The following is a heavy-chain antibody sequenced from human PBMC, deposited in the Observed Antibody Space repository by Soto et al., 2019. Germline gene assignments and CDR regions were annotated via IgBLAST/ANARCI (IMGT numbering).Heavy chain of an antibody. J-gene: IGHJ6*03. Sequence: SETLSLTCTVSGGSIISYYWSWIRQPPGKGLEWIGYIYYSGSTNYNPSLKSRVTISVDTSKNQFSLKLSSVTAADTAVYYCARDILNSGYDHGNYYYMDVWGKGTTVTVSS. D-gene: IGHD5-12*01. CDR2: IYYSGST. CDR1: GGSIISYY. CDR3: ARDILNSGYDHGNYYYMDV. V-gene: IGHV4-59*01.